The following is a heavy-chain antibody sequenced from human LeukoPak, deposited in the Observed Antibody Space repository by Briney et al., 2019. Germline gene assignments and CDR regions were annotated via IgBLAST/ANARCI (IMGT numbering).Heavy chain of an antibody. D-gene: IGHD1-26*01. Sequence: SGTLSLTCTVSGGSISSSGHYWGWIRQPPGKGLEWIASIYYSGSTYSNPSLKSRVTISVDTSKNQLSLKLSSLTAADTAVYYCARHEYSGSYYGLSWFDPWGQGTLVTVSS. CDR2: IYYSGST. V-gene: IGHV4-39*01. CDR3: ARHEYSGSYYGLSWFDP. CDR1: GGSISSSGHY. J-gene: IGHJ5*02.